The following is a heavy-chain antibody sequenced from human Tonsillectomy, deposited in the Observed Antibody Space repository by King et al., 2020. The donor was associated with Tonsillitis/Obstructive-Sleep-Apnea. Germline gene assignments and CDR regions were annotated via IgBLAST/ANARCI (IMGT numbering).Heavy chain of an antibody. V-gene: IGHV3-23*04. J-gene: IGHJ3*02. CDR2: ITGSGYST. D-gene: IGHD4-17*01. Sequence: VQLVESGGGVVPPGGSLRLSCAASGFTFNSYTMSWVRQAPGKGLEWVSGITGSGYSTYYADSVKGRFTISRDKSKNTLNLQMKSMRADDTAVYYCAKGHGDDDALDIWGEGTMVTVSS. CDR1: GFTFNSYT. CDR3: AKGHGDDDALDI.